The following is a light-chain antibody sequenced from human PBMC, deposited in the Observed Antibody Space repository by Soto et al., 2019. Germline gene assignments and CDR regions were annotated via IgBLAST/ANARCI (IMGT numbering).Light chain of an antibody. Sequence: QSALTQPASVSGSPGQSITISCTGTSSDVGVFNYVSWYQHHPGNAPKLIIYAASNRPPGVSNRFSGSKSGNTASLTISGLQAEDEAEYYCSSSTSTTTLLFGRGTKLTVL. CDR3: SSSTSTTTLL. CDR1: SSDVGVFNY. CDR2: AAS. J-gene: IGLJ2*01. V-gene: IGLV2-14*01.